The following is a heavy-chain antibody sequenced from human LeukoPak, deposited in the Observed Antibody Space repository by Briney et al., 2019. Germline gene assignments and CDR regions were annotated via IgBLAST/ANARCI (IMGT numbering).Heavy chain of an antibody. V-gene: IGHV1-69*06. D-gene: IGHD6-13*01. CDR2: IIPIFGTA. CDR3: ARTRSSSSSWYGQFDY. J-gene: IGHJ4*02. CDR1: GYTFNSYG. Sequence: SVKVSCKTSGYTFNSYGISWVRQAPGQGLEWMGGIIPIFGTANYAQKFQGRVTITADKSTSTAYMELSSLRSEDTAVYYCARTRSSSSSWYGQFDYWGQGTLVTVSS.